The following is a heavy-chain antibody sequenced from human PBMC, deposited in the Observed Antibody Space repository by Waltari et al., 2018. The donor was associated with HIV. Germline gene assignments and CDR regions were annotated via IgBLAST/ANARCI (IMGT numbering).Heavy chain of an antibody. CDR2: ITSDSGST. Sequence: EVQLVESGGGLVKPGGSLRLSCAASGFTFSSYTMNWVRQAPGKGLEWVSSITSDSGSTYYADSVKGRFTISRDNARNSLYLQMNSLRAEDTAVYYCASLTPITMIRGAYFYYGMTSGAKGPRSPSP. J-gene: IGHJ6*02. D-gene: IGHD3-10*01. CDR1: GFTFSSYT. V-gene: IGHV3-21*01. CDR3: ASLTPITMIRGAYFYYGMTS.